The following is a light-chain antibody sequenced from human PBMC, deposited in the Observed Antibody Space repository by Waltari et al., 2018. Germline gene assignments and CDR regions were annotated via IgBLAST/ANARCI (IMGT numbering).Light chain of an antibody. Sequence: DIQMTQSPSTLSASVGDRVTITCRASQSISSWLAWYQQKPGKAPNLLIYKASSLESGVPSRFRGSGSGTEFTLTISSLQPDDFATYYCQQYNSYPFTFGPGTKVDIK. CDR3: QQYNSYPFT. CDR2: KAS. J-gene: IGKJ3*01. V-gene: IGKV1-5*03. CDR1: QSISSW.